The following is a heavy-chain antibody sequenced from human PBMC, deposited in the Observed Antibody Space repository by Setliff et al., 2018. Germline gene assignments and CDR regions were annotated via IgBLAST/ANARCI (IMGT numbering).Heavy chain of an antibody. CDR3: ARALGYCSRTSCYADAFDI. Sequence: SETLSLTRAVSGYSISSDYYWGWIRQPPGKGLEWIGSMYHSGSTYYNPSLKSRVTISVDTSKNQFSLKLNYVTAADTAVYYCARALGYCSRTSCYADAFDIWGQGTMVTVSS. CDR1: GYSISSDYY. D-gene: IGHD2-2*01. J-gene: IGHJ3*02. CDR2: MYHSGST. V-gene: IGHV4-38-2*01.